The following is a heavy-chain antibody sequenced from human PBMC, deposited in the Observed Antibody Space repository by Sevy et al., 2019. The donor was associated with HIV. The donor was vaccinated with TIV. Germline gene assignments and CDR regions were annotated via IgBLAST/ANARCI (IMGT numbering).Heavy chain of an antibody. CDR2: SGGSRSPI. J-gene: IGHJ4*02. CDR1: GFTFSIYT. Sequence: GGSLRLSCAASGFTFSIYTMNWVRQAPGKGLEWLSYSGGSRSPISHADSVKGRFTISRDTAKNTLYLQMNNLRAEDTAVYYCVRDNNWAFDYWGQGTPVTVSS. CDR3: VRDNNWAFDY. V-gene: IGHV3-48*01. D-gene: IGHD1-1*01.